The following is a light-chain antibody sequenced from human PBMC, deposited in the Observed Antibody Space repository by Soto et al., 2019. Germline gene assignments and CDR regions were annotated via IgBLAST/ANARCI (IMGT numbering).Light chain of an antibody. CDR3: QHYGSSLHT. CDR2: GAS. Sequence: EIVLTQSPGTLSLSPGERVTLSCRASQTVSNNYLAWYQQKPGQAPRLLIFGASTRATGIPDRFSGSGSGTDFTLTISRLEPGDFAVYDCQHYGSSLHTFGQGTKLEIK. V-gene: IGKV3-20*01. J-gene: IGKJ2*01. CDR1: QTVSNNY.